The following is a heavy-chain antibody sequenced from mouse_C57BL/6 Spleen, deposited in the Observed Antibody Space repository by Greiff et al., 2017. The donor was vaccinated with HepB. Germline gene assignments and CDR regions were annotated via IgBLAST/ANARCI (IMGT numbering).Heavy chain of an antibody. J-gene: IGHJ3*01. V-gene: IGHV1-55*01. Sequence: QVQLQQPGAELVKPGASVKMSCKASGYTFTSYWITWVKQRPGQGLEWIGDIYPGSGSTNYNEKFKSKATLTVDTSSSTAYMQLSSLTSEDSAVYDCARFYYDYDEGFAYWGQGTLVTVSA. CDR1: GYTFTSYW. D-gene: IGHD2-4*01. CDR2: IYPGSGST. CDR3: ARFYYDYDEGFAY.